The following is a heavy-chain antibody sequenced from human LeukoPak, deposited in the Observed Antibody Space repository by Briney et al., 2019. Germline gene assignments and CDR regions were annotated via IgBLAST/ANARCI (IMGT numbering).Heavy chain of an antibody. CDR1: GGTFSSYA. CDR3: ARLTSYSSSHFDY. D-gene: IGHD6-6*01. J-gene: IGHJ4*02. CDR2: IIPIFGTA. Sequence: SVKVSCKASGGTFSSYAISWVRQAPGQGLGWMGGIIPIFGTANYAQKFQGRVTITADESTSTAYMELSSLRSEDTAVYYCARLTSYSSSHFDYWGQGTLVTVSS. V-gene: IGHV1-69*13.